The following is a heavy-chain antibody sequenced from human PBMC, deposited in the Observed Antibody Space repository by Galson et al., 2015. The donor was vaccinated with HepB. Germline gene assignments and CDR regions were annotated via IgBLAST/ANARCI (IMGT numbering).Heavy chain of an antibody. CDR1: GDSVSSNSAA. D-gene: IGHD6-6*01. CDR2: TYYRSKWYN. V-gene: IGHV6-1*01. J-gene: IGHJ4*02. CDR3: ARGGVKRIAARPGPGDYFDY. Sequence: CAISGDSVSSNSAAWNWIRQSPSRGLEWLGRTYYRSKWYNDYAVSVKSRITINPDTSKNQFSLQLNSVTPEDTAVSYCARGGVKRIAARPGPGDYFDYWGQGTLVTVSS.